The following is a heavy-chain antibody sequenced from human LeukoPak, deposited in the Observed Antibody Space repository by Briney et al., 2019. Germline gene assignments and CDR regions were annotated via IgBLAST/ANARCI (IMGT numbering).Heavy chain of an antibody. CDR2: IYYSGST. D-gene: IGHD6-13*01. V-gene: IGHV4-59*01. J-gene: IGHJ4*02. Sequence: PSETLSLTCTVSGGSISSYYWSWIRQPPGKGLGWIGYIYYSGSTNYNPSLKSGVTISVDTTKNQFSVKLSSVTAADTAVYYCARGDAAAAGTLFDYWGQGTLVTVSS. CDR1: GGSISSYY. CDR3: ARGDAAAAGTLFDY.